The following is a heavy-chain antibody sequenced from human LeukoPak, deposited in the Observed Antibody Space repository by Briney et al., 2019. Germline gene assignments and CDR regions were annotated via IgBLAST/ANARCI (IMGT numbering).Heavy chain of an antibody. V-gene: IGHV1-46*01. J-gene: IGHJ3*02. CDR1: GYTFTSYA. CDR2: INPTGGST. CDR3: ARGHAYDYVWGSYPDAFDI. D-gene: IGHD3-16*01. Sequence: ASVKVSCKASGYTFTSYAMNSVRQAPGQGLEWMGIINPTGGSTSYARKFQGRVTMTRDTSTSTVYMELSSLRSEDTAVYYCARGHAYDYVWGSYPDAFDIWGQGTMVTVSS.